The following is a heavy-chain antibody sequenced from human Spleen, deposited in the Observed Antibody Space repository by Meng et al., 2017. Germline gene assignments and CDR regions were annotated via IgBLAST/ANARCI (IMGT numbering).Heavy chain of an antibody. J-gene: IGHJ4*02. Sequence: GGSLRLSCAASGFTSSHYSMNWVRQAPGKGLEWVSSISSSSDYIYYADSVKGRFTISRDNAKNSLFLHMNTLRAEDTAVYYCARDYGGDSGGYWGQGTLVTVSS. V-gene: IGHV3-21*01. CDR1: GFTSSHYS. D-gene: IGHD4-23*01. CDR2: ISSSSDYI. CDR3: ARDYGGDSGGY.